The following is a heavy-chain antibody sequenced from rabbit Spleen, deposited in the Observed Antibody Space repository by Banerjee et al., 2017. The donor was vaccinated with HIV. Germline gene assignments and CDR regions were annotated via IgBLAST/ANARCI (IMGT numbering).Heavy chain of an antibody. V-gene: IGHV1S7*01. CDR3: ARVGGVGVYGYATL. CDR1: GIDFSSCY. D-gene: IGHD6-1*01. CDR2: IDPVFGST. Sequence: QSLEESGGDLVKPGASLTLTCTASGIDFSSCYMGWVRQAPGKGLEWIGYIDPVFGSTYYASWVNGRFTISSHNAQNTLYLQVKSLTAADTATYFCARVGGVGVYGYATLWGPGTLVTVS. J-gene: IGHJ6*01.